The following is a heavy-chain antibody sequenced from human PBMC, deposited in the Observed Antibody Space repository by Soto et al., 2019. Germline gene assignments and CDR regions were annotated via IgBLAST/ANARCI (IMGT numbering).Heavy chain of an antibody. Sequence: SETLSLTCIVSGASISSRSSYWGWIRQPPGKGLEWVGTFYSGSTYNNPSLKSRVTISVDTSKNQFSLKLSSVAAEDTAIYYCATTRGIAVGGSFDHWGQGTLVTAPQ. CDR1: GASISSRSSY. V-gene: IGHV4-39*01. J-gene: IGHJ5*02. CDR3: ATTRGIAVGGSFDH. CDR2: FYSGST. D-gene: IGHD6-13*01.